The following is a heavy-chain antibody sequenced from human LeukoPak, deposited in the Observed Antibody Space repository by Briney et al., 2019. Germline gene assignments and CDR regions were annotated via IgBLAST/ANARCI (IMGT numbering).Heavy chain of an antibody. CDR2: IYPYSGDT. V-gene: IGHV1-2*02. J-gene: IGHJ3*02. CDR3: ARDRNSGSSLDI. CDR1: GYXFTGYY. D-gene: IGHD6-6*01. Sequence: ASVKVSCKASGYXFTGYYMHWVRQAPGQGLEWMGWIYPYSGDTNYAQNIQGRVTMTRDTSISTAYMELSSLKSDDTAVYYCARDRNSGSSLDIWGQGTMLTVSS.